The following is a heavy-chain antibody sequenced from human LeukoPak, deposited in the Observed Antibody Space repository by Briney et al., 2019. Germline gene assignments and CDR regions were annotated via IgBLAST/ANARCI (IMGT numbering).Heavy chain of an antibody. Sequence: SETLSLTCTVSGGSISSYYWSWIRQPPGKGLEWIGYIYYSGSTNYKSSLKSRVTISVDTSKNQFSLKLSSVTAADTAVYYCARAPYYDSSGYHSAYFEYWGQGTLVTVSS. CDR1: GGSISSYY. J-gene: IGHJ4*02. D-gene: IGHD3-22*01. CDR3: ARAPYYDSSGYHSAYFEY. V-gene: IGHV4-59*01. CDR2: IYYSGST.